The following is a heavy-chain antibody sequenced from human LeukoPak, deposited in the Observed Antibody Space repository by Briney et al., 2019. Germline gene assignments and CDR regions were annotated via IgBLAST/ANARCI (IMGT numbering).Heavy chain of an antibody. CDR2: IKQDGSEK. D-gene: IGHD3-16*01. J-gene: IGHJ4*02. CDR3: AKGNGGGSTSSFDY. V-gene: IGHV3-7*03. Sequence: GGSLRLSCAASGFTFSSYWMSWVRQAPGKGLKWVANIKQDGSEKYYVDSVKGRFTISRDKSKNTVYLQMSSLTAEDTAVYYCAKGNGGGSTSSFDYWGQGTLVTVSS. CDR1: GFTFSSYW.